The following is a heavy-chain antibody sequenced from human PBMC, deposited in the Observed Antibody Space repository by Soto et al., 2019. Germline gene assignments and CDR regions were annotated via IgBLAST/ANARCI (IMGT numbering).Heavy chain of an antibody. CDR1: GFTFTSSA. J-gene: IGHJ4*02. CDR3: AAVGLSSGWELDY. D-gene: IGHD1-26*01. Sequence: QMQLVQSGPEVKKPGTSVKVSCKASGFTFTSSAVQWVRQARGQRLEWIGWIVVGSGNTNYAQKFQERVTITRDMSTSPAYMELSSLGSEDTAVYYCAAVGLSSGWELDYWGQGTLVTVSS. CDR2: IVVGSGNT. V-gene: IGHV1-58*01.